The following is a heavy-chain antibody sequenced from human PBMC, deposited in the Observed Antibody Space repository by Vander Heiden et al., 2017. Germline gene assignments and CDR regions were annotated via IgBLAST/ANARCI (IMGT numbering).Heavy chain of an antibody. J-gene: IGHJ3*02. D-gene: IGHD1-26*01. Sequence: QVQLVESGGGVGQPGRSLRLSSAASGFTLRTYVMNWVRQAPGKGLEWVAVISYDGSNKYYADSVKGRFTISRDNSKNTLYLQMDSLRAEDTAVYYCARSPYSGNYYGAFDIWGQGTMVTVSS. CDR3: ARSPYSGNYYGAFDI. CDR1: GFTLRTYV. CDR2: ISYDGSNK. V-gene: IGHV3-30*03.